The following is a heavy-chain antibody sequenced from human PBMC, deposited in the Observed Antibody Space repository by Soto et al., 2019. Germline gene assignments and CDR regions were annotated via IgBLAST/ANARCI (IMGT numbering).Heavy chain of an antibody. J-gene: IGHJ3*02. Sequence: QVQLVQSGAEVKKPGASVKVSCKASGYTFTDNYMHWVRQAPGQGLEWMGWINPNSGGTKYVQNFQGWVTMTRDTSISTAYMELSRLRSNDTAVYYCARVGTSGNYYDAFDIWGQGTMVTVSS. CDR2: INPNSGGT. CDR1: GYTFTDNY. D-gene: IGHD1-26*01. CDR3: ARVGTSGNYYDAFDI. V-gene: IGHV1-2*04.